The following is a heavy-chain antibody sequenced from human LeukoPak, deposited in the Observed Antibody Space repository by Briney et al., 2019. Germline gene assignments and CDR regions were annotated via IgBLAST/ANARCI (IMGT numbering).Heavy chain of an antibody. CDR3: ARGYSSSWYFNWFDP. CDR2: IHTSGST. Sequence: SETLSLTCTVSGDSITYYYWSWFRQPAGKGLEWIGRIHTSGSTYNPSLKSRVTMSLDTSNNQFSLKVRSVTAADTAVYYCARGYSSSWYFNWFDPWGQGTLVTVSS. D-gene: IGHD6-13*01. V-gene: IGHV4-4*07. CDR1: GDSITYYY. J-gene: IGHJ5*02.